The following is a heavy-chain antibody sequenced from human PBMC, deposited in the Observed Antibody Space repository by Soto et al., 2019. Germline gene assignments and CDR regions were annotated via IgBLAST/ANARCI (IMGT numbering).Heavy chain of an antibody. D-gene: IGHD2-2*01. J-gene: IGHJ4*02. Sequence: QVQLVESGGGLVNPGGSLRLSCAASGFTFSDYYMSWIRQAPGKGLEWIAYITYGGAVTYYADSVKGRFTISRDNAKKALYLQMSSLRVEDAAVYYCARETSAKKPITYFDHWGQGTLVTVSS. CDR3: ARETSAKKPITYFDH. CDR1: GFTFSDYY. V-gene: IGHV3-11*01. CDR2: ITYGGAVT.